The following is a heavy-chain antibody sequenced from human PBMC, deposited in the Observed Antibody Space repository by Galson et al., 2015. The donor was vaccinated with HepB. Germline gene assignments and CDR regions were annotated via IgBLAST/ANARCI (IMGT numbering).Heavy chain of an antibody. Sequence: SLRLSCAASGFTFSSYPMHWVRQAPGKGLEWVAVISDDGTTKYYADSVKGRFTISRDNSKNTQYLQMNSLRAEDTAVCYCARGLLVGNGAFDIWGHGAMVTVSS. D-gene: IGHD1-26*01. V-gene: IGHV3-30-3*01. J-gene: IGHJ3*02. CDR3: ARGLLVGNGAFDI. CDR2: ISDDGTTK. CDR1: GFTFSSYP.